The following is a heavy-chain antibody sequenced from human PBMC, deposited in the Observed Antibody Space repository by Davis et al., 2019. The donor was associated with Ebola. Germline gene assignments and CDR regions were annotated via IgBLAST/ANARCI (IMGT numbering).Heavy chain of an antibody. V-gene: IGHV4-34*01. CDR3: ARGRDFWRN. CDR1: GGSISSYY. Sequence: SETLSLTCTVFGGSISSYYWSWIRQPPGKGLEWIGEINHSGSTNYNPYLKSRVTISVDTSKNQFSLKLSSVTAADTAVYYCARGRDFWRNWGQGTLVTVSS. CDR2: INHSGST. J-gene: IGHJ4*02. D-gene: IGHD3-3*01.